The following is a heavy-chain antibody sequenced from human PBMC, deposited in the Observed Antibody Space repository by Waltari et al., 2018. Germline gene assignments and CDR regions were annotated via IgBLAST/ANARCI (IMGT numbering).Heavy chain of an antibody. V-gene: IGHV1-69*01. J-gene: IGHJ6*02. CDR3: ASTGYSSGWYAGGYYYYGMDV. D-gene: IGHD6-19*01. Sequence: QVQLVQSGAEVTKPGSSVKVSCKASGGTFSSYAISWVRQAPGQGIEWMGGIIPIFGTANYAQKFQGRVTITADESTSTAYMELSSLRSEDTAVYYCASTGYSSGWYAGGYYYYGMDVWGQGTTVTVSS. CDR2: IIPIFGTA. CDR1: GGTFSSYA.